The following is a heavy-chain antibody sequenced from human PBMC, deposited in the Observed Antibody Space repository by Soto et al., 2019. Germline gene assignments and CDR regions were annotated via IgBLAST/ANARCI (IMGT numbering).Heavy chain of an antibody. V-gene: IGHV3-49*03. Sequence: GGSLRLSCTASGFTFGDYAMSWFRQAPGKGLEWVGFIRSKAYGGTTEYAASVKGRFTISRDDSKSIAYLQMNSLKTEDTAVYYCTRGGYCSGGSCYSNGPIDYWGQGTLVTVSS. CDR1: GFTFGDYA. D-gene: IGHD2-15*01. J-gene: IGHJ4*02. CDR3: TRGGYCSGGSCYSNGPIDY. CDR2: IRSKAYGGTT.